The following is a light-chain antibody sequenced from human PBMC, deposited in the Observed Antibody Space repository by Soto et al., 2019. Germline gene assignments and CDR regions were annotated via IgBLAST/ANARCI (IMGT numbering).Light chain of an antibody. CDR2: DVS. Sequence: QSALTQPASVSGSPGQSITSSCTGTSRDIGGHNYVSWYQQHPGKAPKLMIFDVSNRPSGVSYRFSGSKSGNTASLTISGLQAEDDADYYCSSYTSSNTLVFGGGTKLTVL. CDR3: SSYTSSNTLV. J-gene: IGLJ2*01. CDR1: SRDIGGHNY. V-gene: IGLV2-14*01.